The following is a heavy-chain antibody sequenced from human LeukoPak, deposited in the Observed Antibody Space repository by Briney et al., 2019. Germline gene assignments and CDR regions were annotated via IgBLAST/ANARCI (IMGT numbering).Heavy chain of an antibody. CDR2: ISSSGLTM. Sequence: PGGSLRLSCAASGFTFSNYEMNWVRQAPGRGLEWVSYISSSGLTMYYADSVKGRFTISRENAKNSLYLHMNSLRAEDTAVYYCARDRIQLWSHDYWGQGTLVTVSS. J-gene: IGHJ4*02. D-gene: IGHD5-18*01. CDR1: GFTFSNYE. V-gene: IGHV3-48*03. CDR3: ARDRIQLWSHDY.